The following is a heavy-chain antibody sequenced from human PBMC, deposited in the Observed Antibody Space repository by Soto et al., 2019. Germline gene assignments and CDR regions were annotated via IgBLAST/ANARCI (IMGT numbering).Heavy chain of an antibody. J-gene: IGHJ4*02. Sequence: SERMSLRGTVAIPSITIYYGTWIRQSPGKGLEWIGYIYYSGSTNYNPSLKIRVTISADTSTNQFSLTLKSVTAADTAVYYCAREKYYYDSSGHYQGGLLHFWGQGTPVTVSS. CDR3: AREKYYYDSSGHYQGGLLHF. V-gene: IGHV4-59*01. CDR2: IYYSGST. D-gene: IGHD3-22*01. CDR1: IPSITIYY.